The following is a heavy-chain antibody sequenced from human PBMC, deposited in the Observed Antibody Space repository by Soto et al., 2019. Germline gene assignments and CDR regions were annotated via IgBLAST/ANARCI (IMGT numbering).Heavy chain of an antibody. CDR1: GGSISSGGYY. J-gene: IGHJ5*02. V-gene: IGHV4-61*08. Sequence: SETLSLTCTVSGGSISSGGYYWSWIRQPPGKGLEWIGYIYYTGSTNYNPSLKSRVTISVDTSKNQFSLKLRSVTAADTAVYYCVRDKRSSPNCFDPWGQGTLVTVSS. CDR3: VRDKRSSPNCFDP. D-gene: IGHD2-2*01. CDR2: IYYTGST.